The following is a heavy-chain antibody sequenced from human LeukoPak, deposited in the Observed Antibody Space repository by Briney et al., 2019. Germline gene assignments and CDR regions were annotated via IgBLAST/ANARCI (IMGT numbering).Heavy chain of an antibody. V-gene: IGHV3-23*01. Sequence: PGGSLRLSCAAAGFTFSSYAMSWVRQAPGKGLEWVSHISASGRTTDYADSVKGRFTISRGNSKNTVYLQMNSLRAEDTAVYYCAKLCSGGSCYWNYWGQGTLVTVSS. J-gene: IGHJ4*02. CDR1: GFTFSSYA. CDR3: AKLCSGGSCYWNY. CDR2: ISASGRTT. D-gene: IGHD2-15*01.